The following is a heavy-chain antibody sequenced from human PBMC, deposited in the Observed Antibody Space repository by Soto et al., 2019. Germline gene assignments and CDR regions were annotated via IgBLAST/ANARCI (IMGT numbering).Heavy chain of an antibody. CDR3: VRGLRDCTNGVCYFYWFDP. CDR2: MNPNSGNT. Sequence: ASVKVSCKAPGYTFTSYDINWVRQATGQGLEWMGWMNPNSGNTGYAQKFQGRVTMTRNTSISTAYMELSSLRSEDTAVYYCVRGLRDCTNGVCYFYWFDPWGQGTLVTVSS. D-gene: IGHD2-8*01. CDR1: GYTFTSYD. V-gene: IGHV1-8*01. J-gene: IGHJ5*02.